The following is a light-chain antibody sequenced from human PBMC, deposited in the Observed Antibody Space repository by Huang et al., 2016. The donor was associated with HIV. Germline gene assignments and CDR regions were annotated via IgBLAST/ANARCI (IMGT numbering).Light chain of an antibody. CDR3: QQYNNWPPLT. CDR2: GDS. CDR1: QSVRNI. J-gene: IGKJ3*01. V-gene: IGKV3-15*01. Sequence: IVMTQSPDTLSVSPGERATLSCRASQSVRNILAWDQQMPGQAPRLLIYGDSTGATGVPARYSGSGVGAEINLTSSSLQSEDFEVYDCQQYNNWPPLTFGPGTKVDIQ.